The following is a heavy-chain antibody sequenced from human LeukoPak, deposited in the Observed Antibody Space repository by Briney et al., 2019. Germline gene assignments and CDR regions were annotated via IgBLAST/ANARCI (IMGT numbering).Heavy chain of an antibody. CDR1: GASVSSYY. D-gene: IGHD3-16*02. J-gene: IGHJ4*02. CDR3: ARGQKAYVWGSYRYQGGFDY. CDR2: IYHSGGA. V-gene: IGHV4-59*02. Sequence: PSETLSLTCSVSGASVSSYYYNWIRQSPGKPLEWIGYIYHSGGANYNPSLSSRVTISVDTSKNQFSLKLSSVTAADTAVYYCARGQKAYVWGSYRYQGGFDYWGQGTLVTVSS.